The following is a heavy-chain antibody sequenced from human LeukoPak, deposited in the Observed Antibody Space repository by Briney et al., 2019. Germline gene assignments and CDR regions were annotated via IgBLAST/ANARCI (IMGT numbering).Heavy chain of an antibody. D-gene: IGHD2-21*02. CDR1: GGSISSSGYY. Sequence: SETLSLTCTVSGGSISSSGYYWDWIRQPPGKGLEWIGSIYYSGSTYYNPSLKSRVTISVDTSKNQFSLKLSSVTAADTAVYYCARRSPLVVVTAAHYYDYWGQGTLVTVSS. V-gene: IGHV4-39*01. CDR2: IYYSGST. J-gene: IGHJ4*02. CDR3: ARRSPLVVVTAAHYYDY.